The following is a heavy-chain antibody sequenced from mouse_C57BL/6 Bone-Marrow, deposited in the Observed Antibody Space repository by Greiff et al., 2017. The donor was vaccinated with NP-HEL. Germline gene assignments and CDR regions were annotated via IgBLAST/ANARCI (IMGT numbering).Heavy chain of an antibody. CDR2: IFPGSGST. V-gene: IGHV1-75*01. Sequence: VKLMESGPELVKPGASVKISCKASGYTFTDYYINWVKQRPGQGLEWIGWIFPGSGSTYYNEKFKGKATLTVDKSSSTAYMLLSSLTSEDSAVYFCARSGPYYYGSSRDYFDYWGQGTTLTVSS. CDR3: ARSGPYYYGSSRDYFDY. CDR1: GYTFTDYY. D-gene: IGHD1-1*01. J-gene: IGHJ2*01.